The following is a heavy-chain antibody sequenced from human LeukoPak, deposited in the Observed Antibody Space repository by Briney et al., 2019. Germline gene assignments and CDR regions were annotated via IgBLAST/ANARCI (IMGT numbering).Heavy chain of an antibody. J-gene: IGHJ4*02. D-gene: IGHD6-13*01. V-gene: IGHV4-4*07. CDR1: GGSISSYY. Sequence: SETLSLTCTVSGGSISSYYWSWIRQAAGKGLEWIGRIYTSGSTNYNPSLKRRGTMLVDTSKNKFSLMLSSVMGADAAVHYCATTGYSRSWYASWGQGPLVTVS. CDR2: IYTSGST. CDR3: ATTGYSRSWYAS.